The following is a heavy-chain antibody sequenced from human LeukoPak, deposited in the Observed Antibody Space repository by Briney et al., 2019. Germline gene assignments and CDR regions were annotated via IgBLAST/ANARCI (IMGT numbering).Heavy chain of an antibody. Sequence: SVNVSCKASGGTFSSYAISWVRQAPGQGLEWMGGIIPIFGTANYAQKFQGRVTMTRDMSTSTVYMELSSLRSEDTAVYYCARALPHRRLMDTTMEQHWFDPWGQGTLVTVSS. CDR1: GGTFSSYA. J-gene: IGHJ5*02. D-gene: IGHD5-18*01. CDR2: IIPIFGTA. V-gene: IGHV1-69*05. CDR3: ARALPHRRLMDTTMEQHWFDP.